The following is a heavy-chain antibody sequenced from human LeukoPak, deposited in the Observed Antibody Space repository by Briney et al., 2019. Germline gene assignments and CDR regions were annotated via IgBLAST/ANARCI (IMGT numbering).Heavy chain of an antibody. CDR2: IIPIFGTA. CDR1: GGTFSSYA. CDR3: ARTRGYSGYDSLDY. V-gene: IGHV1-69*13. D-gene: IGHD5-12*01. J-gene: IGHJ4*02. Sequence: VASVKVSCKASGGTFSSYAISWVRQAPGQGLEWMGGIIPIFGTANYAQKFQGRVTITADESTSTAYMELSSLRSEDTAVYYCARTRGYSGYDSLDYWGQGTLVTVSS.